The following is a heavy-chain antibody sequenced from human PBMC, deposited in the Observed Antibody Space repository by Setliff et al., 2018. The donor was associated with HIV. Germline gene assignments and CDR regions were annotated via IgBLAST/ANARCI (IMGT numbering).Heavy chain of an antibody. D-gene: IGHD2-15*01. Sequence: SETLSLTCTVSGGSISSGGYYWSWIRQHPGKGLEWIGYIYCSGSATYNPSLKSPVSISVDTSKNQFYLKLSSVTAADTAVYYCARGRVFCNGDSCYHLDSWGQGILVTVSS. CDR3: ARGRVFCNGDSCYHLDS. CDR1: GGSISSGGYY. CDR2: IYCSGSA. V-gene: IGHV4-31*01. J-gene: IGHJ4*02.